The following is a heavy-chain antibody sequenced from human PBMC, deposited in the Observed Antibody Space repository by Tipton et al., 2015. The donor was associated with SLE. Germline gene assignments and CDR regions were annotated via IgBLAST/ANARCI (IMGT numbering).Heavy chain of an antibody. CDR2: INHSGST. CDR3: ALLYDSSGYDAFDI. V-gene: IGHV4-38-2*01. D-gene: IGHD3-22*01. J-gene: IGHJ3*02. CDR1: GYSISNGYY. Sequence: TLSLTCAVSGYSISNGYYWGWIRQPPGKGLEWIGEINHSGSTNYNPSLKSRDTISVDTSKNQFSLKLSSVTAADTAVYYCALLYDSSGYDAFDIWGQGTMVTVSS.